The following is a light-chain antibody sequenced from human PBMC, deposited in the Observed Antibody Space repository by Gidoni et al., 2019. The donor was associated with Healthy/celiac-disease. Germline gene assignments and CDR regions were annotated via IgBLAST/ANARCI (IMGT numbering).Light chain of an antibody. V-gene: IGKV3-20*01. J-gene: IGKJ1*01. CDR3: QQYGSSPTWT. CDR1: QSVSSSY. CDR2: GAS. Sequence: ESALTQSPGTLSLSPGERATLSCRASQSVSSSYLAWYQQKPGQAPRLLIYGASSRATGIPDRFSGSGSGTDFTLTISRLEPEDFAVYYCQQYGSSPTWTFGQGTKVEIK.